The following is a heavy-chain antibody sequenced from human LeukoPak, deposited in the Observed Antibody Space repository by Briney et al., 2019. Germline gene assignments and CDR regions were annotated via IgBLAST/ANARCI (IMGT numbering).Heavy chain of an antibody. D-gene: IGHD4-23*01. CDR2: IYPGDSDI. Sequence: GESLKISCQGSGYSFTTYRVGWVRQMPGKGLEYMGIIYPGDSDIRYSPSFEGQVTISADKSSSTAYLQWSSLKASDTAMYYCATQSTGNSFDYWGQGTLVTVSS. CDR1: GYSFTTYR. CDR3: ATQSTGNSFDY. J-gene: IGHJ4*02. V-gene: IGHV5-51*01.